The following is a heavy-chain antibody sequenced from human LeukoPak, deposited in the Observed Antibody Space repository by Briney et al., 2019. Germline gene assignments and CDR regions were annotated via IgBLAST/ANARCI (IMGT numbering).Heavy chain of an antibody. J-gene: IGHJ4*02. CDR3: ARGLAAILH. D-gene: IGHD2-2*02. CDR1: GGSISSHY. Sequence: SETLSLTCTVSGGSISSHYWSWIRQPPGKGLEWIGYIYYSGSTNYNPSLKSRVTISVDTSKNQFSLKLSSVTAADTAVYYCARGLAAILHWGQGTLVNVSS. CDR2: IYYSGST. V-gene: IGHV4-59*11.